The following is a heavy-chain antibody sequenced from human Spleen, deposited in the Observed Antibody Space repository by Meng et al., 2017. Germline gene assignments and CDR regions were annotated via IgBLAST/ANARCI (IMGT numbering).Heavy chain of an antibody. D-gene: IGHD1-7*01. CDR2: IIPSSGDA. V-gene: IGHV1-2*06. CDR3: ARDGGNYDFDY. CDR1: GYTFIDAY. J-gene: IGHJ4*02. Sequence: QVQLVQFGGEVKKPGASVQLSCRASGYTFIDAYVHWVRQAPGQGLEWMGRIIPSSGDANSAQKFLGRVTLTWDTSISTAYMELSSLRSDDTAIYYCARDGGNYDFDYWGQGTLVHRLL.